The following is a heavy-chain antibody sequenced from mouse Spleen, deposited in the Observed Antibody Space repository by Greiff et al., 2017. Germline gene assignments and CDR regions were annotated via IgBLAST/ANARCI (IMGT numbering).Heavy chain of an antibody. CDR3: ARGTVSWFAY. V-gene: IGHV1-7*01. J-gene: IGHJ3*01. Sequence: VKLVESGAELAKPGASVKMSCKASGYTFTSYWMHWVKQRPGQGLEWIGYINHSTGYTEYNQKFKDKATLTADKSSSTAYIQLSCLTSEDSAVYYCARGTVSWFAYWGQGTLVTVSA. D-gene: IGHD3-3*01. CDR2: INHSTGYT. CDR1: GYTFTSYW.